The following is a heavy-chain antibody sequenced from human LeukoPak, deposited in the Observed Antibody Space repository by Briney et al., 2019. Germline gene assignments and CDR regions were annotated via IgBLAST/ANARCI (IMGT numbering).Heavy chain of an antibody. V-gene: IGHV1-8*01. CDR1: GYTFTSYD. J-gene: IGHJ5*02. D-gene: IGHD3-9*01. Sequence: ASVKVSCKASGYTFTSYDINWVRQVTGQGLEWLGWMNPNSGNTGYAQKFQGRATMTRNTSISTAYMELSSLRSEDTAVYYCARPNYDILTGKKLNWFDPWGQGTLVTVSS. CDR2: MNPNSGNT. CDR3: ARPNYDILTGKKLNWFDP.